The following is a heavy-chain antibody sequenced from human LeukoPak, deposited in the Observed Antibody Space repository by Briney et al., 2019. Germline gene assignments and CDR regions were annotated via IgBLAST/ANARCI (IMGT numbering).Heavy chain of an antibody. J-gene: IGHJ4*02. CDR1: GSTFSSSW. CDR2: INTDGITT. D-gene: IGHD1-26*01. CDR3: ARSGKGYLGY. Sequence: GGSLRLSCADSGSTFSSSWMHWVRQAPGKGLAWVSQINTDGITTTYADSVKGRFTISRDNAKNTLYLQMNSLRAEDTAVYYCARSGKGYLGYWGQGILVTVSS. V-gene: IGHV3-74*01.